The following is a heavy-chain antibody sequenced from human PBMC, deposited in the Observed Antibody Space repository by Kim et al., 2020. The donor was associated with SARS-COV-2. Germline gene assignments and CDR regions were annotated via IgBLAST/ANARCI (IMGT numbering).Heavy chain of an antibody. V-gene: IGHV1-18*01. CDR3: AGVETGLYGSGIRYHMDV. CDR1: GYIFSNYG. J-gene: IGHJ6*02. CDR2: INTYNGKT. Sequence: ASVKVSCKASGYIFSNYGFSWVRQAPGQGLEWMGWINTYNGKTNYAQRVQGRVTVTTDTSTSTAYMELRSLRFDDTAVYYCAGVETGLYGSGIRYHMDVWGQGTSVIVSS. D-gene: IGHD3-10*01.